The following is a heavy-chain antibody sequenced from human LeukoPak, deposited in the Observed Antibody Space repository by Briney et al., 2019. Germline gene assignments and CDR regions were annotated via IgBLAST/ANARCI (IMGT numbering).Heavy chain of an antibody. CDR3: ARESTVVTPGVFDH. V-gene: IGHV3-66*01. Sequence: GGSLRLSCAASGFTVSTNYMSWVRQAPGKGLEWVSVIYSGGDTYYTDSVKGRFTISRDNSKNTVYLQMNSLRAEDTAVYYCARESTVVTPGVFDHWGQGTLVTVSS. J-gene: IGHJ4*02. CDR2: IYSGGDT. D-gene: IGHD2-21*02. CDR1: GFTVSTNY.